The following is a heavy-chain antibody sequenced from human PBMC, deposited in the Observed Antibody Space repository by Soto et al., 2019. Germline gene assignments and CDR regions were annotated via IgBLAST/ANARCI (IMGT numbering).Heavy chain of an antibody. CDR2: IYYSGST. V-gene: IGHV4-59*01. J-gene: IGHJ6*02. CDR1: CGAISSYY. Sequence: ETLSLTFPVSCGAISSYYWIWIRQPPFKVLEWIGYIYYSGSTNYNPSLKSRFTISVDTSKNQFSLKLSSVTAADTAAYYCASGTSLRPSSVSYYYYYRMDVWAQGTTLTASS. CDR3: ASGTSLRPSSVSYYYYYRMDV. D-gene: IGHD6-6*01.